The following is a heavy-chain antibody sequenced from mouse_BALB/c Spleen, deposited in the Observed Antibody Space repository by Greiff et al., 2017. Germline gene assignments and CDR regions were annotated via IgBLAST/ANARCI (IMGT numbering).Heavy chain of an antibody. CDR2: INPGSGGT. V-gene: IGHV1-54*01. CDR1: GYAFTNYL. CDR3: ARLGDYDRAY. J-gene: IGHJ3*01. D-gene: IGHD2-4*01. Sequence: VMLVESGAELVRPGTSVKVSCKASGYAFTNYLIEWVKQRPGQGLEWIGVINPGSGGTNYNEKFKGKATLTADKSSSTAYMQLSSLTSDDSAVYFCARLGDYDRAYWGQGTLVTVSA.